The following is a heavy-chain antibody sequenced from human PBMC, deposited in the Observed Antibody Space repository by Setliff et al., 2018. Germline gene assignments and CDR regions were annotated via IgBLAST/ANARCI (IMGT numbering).Heavy chain of an antibody. CDR3: VRSSAPQVVLAADFDF. CDR2: ISPYSGNT. CDR1: GFGFTTFG. Sequence: ASVKVSCKTSGFGFTTFGFSWVRQAPGQGREWLGSISPYSGNTNYPQWLQDRVTMTIDTSATTVYMELQSLRSDDTAVYYCVRSSAPQVVLAADFDFWGQGTPVTVSS. D-gene: IGHD6-19*01. J-gene: IGHJ4*02. V-gene: IGHV1-18*01.